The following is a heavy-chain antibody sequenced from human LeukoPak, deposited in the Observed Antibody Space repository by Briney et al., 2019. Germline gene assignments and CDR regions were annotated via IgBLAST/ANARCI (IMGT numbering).Heavy chain of an antibody. CDR1: GGSFSGYY. CDR3: ARRGLYCSGGSCYFNSYYYYGMDV. D-gene: IGHD2-15*01. CDR2: INHSGST. Sequence: SETLSLTCAVYGGSFSGYYWSWIRQPPGKGLEWIGEINHSGSTNYNPSLKSRVTISVDTSKNQFSLKLSSVTAADTAVYYCARRGLYCSGGSCYFNSYYYYGMDVWGQGTTVTVSS. V-gene: IGHV4-34*01. J-gene: IGHJ6*02.